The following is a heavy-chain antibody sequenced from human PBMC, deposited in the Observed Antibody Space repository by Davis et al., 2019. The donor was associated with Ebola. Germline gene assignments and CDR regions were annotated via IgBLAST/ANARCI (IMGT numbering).Heavy chain of an antibody. Sequence: GESLKISCTASGFTFGDYGMSWFRQAPGKGLEWVGFIRSKAYGGTTEYATSVEGRFTISRDDSKSIAYLQMNSLKTEDTAVYYCTRGSSWDDWGQGTLVTVSS. CDR2: IRSKAYGGTT. D-gene: IGHD6-13*01. CDR1: GFTFGDYG. V-gene: IGHV3-49*03. J-gene: IGHJ4*02. CDR3: TRGSSWDD.